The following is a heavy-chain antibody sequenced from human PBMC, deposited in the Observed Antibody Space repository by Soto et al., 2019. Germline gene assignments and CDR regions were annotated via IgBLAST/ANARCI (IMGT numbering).Heavy chain of an antibody. J-gene: IGHJ4*02. CDR2: ITSDGGVT. D-gene: IGHD4-17*01. CDR1: GFTFSDYS. V-gene: IGHV3-48*02. CDR3: ARLPKGSTVTS. Sequence: PGGSLRLSXAASGFTFSDYSMNWVRQAPGKGLEWVSYITSDGGVTYYADSVKGRFSVSRDNDKKSLFLQMNSLRDEDTAVYYCARLPKGSTVTSWGQGTLVTVSS.